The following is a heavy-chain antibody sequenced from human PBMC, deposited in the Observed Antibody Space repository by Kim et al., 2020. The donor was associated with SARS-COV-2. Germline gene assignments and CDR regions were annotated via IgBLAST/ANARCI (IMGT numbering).Heavy chain of an antibody. Sequence: QKFQGRVTMTRDPSLSTAYMELSRLRSDDTAVYYCARVPAANTPPFVFDYWGQGTLVTVSS. J-gene: IGHJ4*02. V-gene: IGHV1-2*02. D-gene: IGHD2-2*01. CDR3: ARVPAANTPPFVFDY.